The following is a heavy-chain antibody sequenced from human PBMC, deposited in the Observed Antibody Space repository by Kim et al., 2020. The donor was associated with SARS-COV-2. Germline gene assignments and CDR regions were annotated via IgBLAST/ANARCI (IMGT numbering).Heavy chain of an antibody. CDR1: GYTFTSYG. Sequence: ASVKVSCKASGYTFTSYGISWVRQAPGQGLEWMGWISAYNGNTNYAQKLQGRVTMTTDTSTSTAYMELRSLRSDDTAVYYCARDPVRGFIIRNYYYGMDVWGQGTTVTVSS. V-gene: IGHV1-18*01. CDR2: ISAYNGNT. D-gene: IGHD3-10*01. CDR3: ARDPVRGFIIRNYYYGMDV. J-gene: IGHJ6*02.